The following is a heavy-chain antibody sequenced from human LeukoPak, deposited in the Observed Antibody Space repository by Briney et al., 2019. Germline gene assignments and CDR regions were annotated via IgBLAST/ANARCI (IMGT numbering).Heavy chain of an antibody. V-gene: IGHV3-64*04. J-gene: IGHJ4*02. CDR3: AKDSDIVVVPALTYDH. Sequence: PGGSLRLSCSASGFTFSSYAMHWVRQAPGKGLEYVSGITSSGGGTYYADPVKGRFTISRDNSKNTLYLQMNSLRAEDTAVYYCAKDSDIVVVPALTYDHWGQGTLVTVSS. CDR1: GFTFSSYA. CDR2: ITSSGGGT. D-gene: IGHD2-2*01.